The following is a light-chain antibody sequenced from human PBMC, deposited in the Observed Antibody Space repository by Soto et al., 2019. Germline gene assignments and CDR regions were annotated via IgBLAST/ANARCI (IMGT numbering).Light chain of an antibody. CDR3: QHSMTVPLT. CDR1: QSINGY. J-gene: IGKJ4*01. Sequence: DIQMTQSPSSLSASVGDRVTITCRASQSINGYLNWYQQKLEETPNLLPYAVFSLQSGVPSRFSASWSGTVFTLTISSLQSEDFASYVCQHSMTVPLTFGGGTNVEIK. CDR2: AVF. V-gene: IGKV1-39*01.